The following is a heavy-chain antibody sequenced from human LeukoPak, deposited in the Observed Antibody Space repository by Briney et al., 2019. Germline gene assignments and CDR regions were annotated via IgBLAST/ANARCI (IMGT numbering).Heavy chain of an antibody. CDR2: INPSGGST. Sequence: ASVKVSCKASGYTFTSYYMHWVRQAPGQGLEWMGIINPSGGSTSYAQKFQGRVTMTRDMSTSTVYMELSSLRSEDTAVYYCARVSPDPRAAAAATHYYYYYYYMDVWGKGTTVTISS. J-gene: IGHJ6*03. D-gene: IGHD6-13*01. CDR1: GYTFTSYY. CDR3: ARVSPDPRAAAAATHYYYYYYYMDV. V-gene: IGHV1-46*01.